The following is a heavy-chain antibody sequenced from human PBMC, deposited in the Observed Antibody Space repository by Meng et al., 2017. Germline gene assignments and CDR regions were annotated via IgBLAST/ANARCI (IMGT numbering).Heavy chain of an antibody. CDR3: ARGRGVDTAMSNYYYGMDV. V-gene: IGHV1-69*13. Sequence: SVKVSCKASGGTFSSYAISWVRQAPGQGLEWMGGIIPIFGTANYAQKFQGRVTITADESTSTAYMELSSLRSEDTAVYYCARGRGVDTAMSNYYYGMDVWGQGTTVTVSS. J-gene: IGHJ6*02. D-gene: IGHD5-18*01. CDR1: GGTFSSYA. CDR2: IIPIFGTA.